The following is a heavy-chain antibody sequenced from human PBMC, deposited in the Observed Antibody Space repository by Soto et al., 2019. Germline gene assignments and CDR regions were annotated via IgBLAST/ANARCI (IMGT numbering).Heavy chain of an antibody. V-gene: IGHV3-9*01. D-gene: IGHD4-17*01. J-gene: IGHJ4*02. Sequence: EVQLVESAGGLVQPGRSLRLSCAASGFTFDDYAMHWVRQGPGKGLEWVSSISWNSGNLGYADSVKGRFTISRDNAKNSLYLQMNSLRGEDTALYYCAKGASTTVFAFNDYWGQGTLVTVSS. CDR2: ISWNSGNL. CDR1: GFTFDDYA. CDR3: AKGASTTVFAFNDY.